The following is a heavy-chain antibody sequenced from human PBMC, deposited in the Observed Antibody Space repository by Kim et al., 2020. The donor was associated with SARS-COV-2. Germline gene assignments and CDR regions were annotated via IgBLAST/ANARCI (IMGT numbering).Heavy chain of an antibody. CDR1: GYSFTSYW. V-gene: IGHV5-51*01. CDR3: ARLGSEPGYYDYVWGSYRSPIFAS. D-gene: IGHD3-16*02. CDR2: IYPGDSDT. J-gene: IGHJ4*02. Sequence: GESLKISCKGSGYSFTSYWIGWVRQMPGKGLEWMGIIYPGDSDTRYSPSFQGQVTISADKSISTAYLQWSSLKASDTAMYYCARLGSEPGYYDYVWGSYRSPIFASWGQGTLVTVSS.